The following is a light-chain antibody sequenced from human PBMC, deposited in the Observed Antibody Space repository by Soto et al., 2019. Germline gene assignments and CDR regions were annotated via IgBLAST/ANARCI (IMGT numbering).Light chain of an antibody. CDR3: GSYTTSSTLYV. Sequence: QSALTQPASVSGSPGQPITISCTGTSSDVGGYNYVSWYQQHPGKAPKVMIYDVSNRPSGVSNRFSGSKSGNTASLTISGLPAEDEADYYCGSYTTSSTLYVFGTGTKLTVL. V-gene: IGLV2-14*01. CDR1: SSDVGGYNY. CDR2: DVS. J-gene: IGLJ1*01.